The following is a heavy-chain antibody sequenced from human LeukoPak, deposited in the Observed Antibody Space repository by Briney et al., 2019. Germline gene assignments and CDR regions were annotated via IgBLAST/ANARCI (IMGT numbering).Heavy chain of an antibody. Sequence: PGGSLRLSCAASGFTFSSYSMNWVRRAPGKGLEWVSSISSSSSYIYYADSVKGRFTISRDNAKNSLYLQMNSLRAEDTAVYYCARVGSSGWYGYYYYYYYMDVWGKGTTVTVSS. CDR2: ISSSSSYI. D-gene: IGHD6-19*01. V-gene: IGHV3-21*01. J-gene: IGHJ6*03. CDR1: GFTFSSYS. CDR3: ARVGSSGWYGYYYYYYYMDV.